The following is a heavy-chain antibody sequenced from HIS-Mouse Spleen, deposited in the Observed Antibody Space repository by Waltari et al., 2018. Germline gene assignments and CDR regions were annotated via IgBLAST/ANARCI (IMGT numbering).Heavy chain of an antibody. J-gene: IGHJ4*02. Sequence: QVQLVESGGGVVQPGRSLRLSCAASGFTFSSYAMHWVRQAPGKGLEWVAVISYDGSNKYYADSGKGRFTISRDNSKNTLYRQMNSLRAEDTAVYYCARGTSIAARLDYWGQGTLVTVSS. CDR2: ISYDGSNK. CDR3: ARGTSIAARLDY. CDR1: GFTFSSYA. D-gene: IGHD6-6*01. V-gene: IGHV3-30-3*01.